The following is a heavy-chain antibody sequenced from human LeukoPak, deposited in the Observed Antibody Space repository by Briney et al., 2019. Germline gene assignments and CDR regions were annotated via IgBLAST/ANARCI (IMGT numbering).Heavy chain of an antibody. CDR1: GFTFSSYW. CDR3: ARGRRSSGYLYYFDY. Sequence: GGSLRLSCAASGFTFSSYWMHWVRQAPGKGLVWVSRINSDGSSTYYADSVKGRFTISRDNSKNTLYLQMNSLRAEDTAVYYCARGRRSSGYLYYFDYWGQGTLVTVSS. D-gene: IGHD3-22*01. V-gene: IGHV3-74*01. CDR2: INSDGSST. J-gene: IGHJ4*02.